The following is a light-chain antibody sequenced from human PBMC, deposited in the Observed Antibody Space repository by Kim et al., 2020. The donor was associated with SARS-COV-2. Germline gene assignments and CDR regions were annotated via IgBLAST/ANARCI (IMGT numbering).Light chain of an antibody. CDR2: GAF. J-gene: IGKJ1*01. CDR1: QTIRRI. Sequence: SGSPGERVTLSCRSSQTIRRILAWYQQKPGQAPRLLIYGAFTRATDIPARFGGSGSGTEFTLTISSLQSEDFAVYFCQQYDNWPRFGQGTKVDIK. V-gene: IGKV3-15*01. CDR3: QQYDNWPR.